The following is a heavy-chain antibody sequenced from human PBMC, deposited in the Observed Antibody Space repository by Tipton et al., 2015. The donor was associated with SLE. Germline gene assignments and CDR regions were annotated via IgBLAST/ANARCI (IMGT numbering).Heavy chain of an antibody. D-gene: IGHD3-10*01. CDR1: GFTFSSCA. CDR2: IRHDGSNT. V-gene: IGHV3-30*02. J-gene: IGHJ2*01. Sequence: GSLRLSCTTSGFTFSSCAMHWVRQAPGKGLEWVAFIRHDGSNTYYADSVQGRFTISRDNSKNTLYLQMNSLTTEDTAVYYCAKGTRPGSNWYFDLWGRGTLVTVSS. CDR3: AKGTRPGSNWYFDL.